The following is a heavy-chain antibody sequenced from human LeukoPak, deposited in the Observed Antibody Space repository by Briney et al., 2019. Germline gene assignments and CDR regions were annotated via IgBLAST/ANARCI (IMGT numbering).Heavy chain of an antibody. CDR1: GFTFSTYA. J-gene: IGHJ4*02. V-gene: IGHV3-23*01. D-gene: IGHD2-15*01. CDR2: ISGSGGST. CDR3: AKDLCSGGTCYSGFDY. Sequence: SGGSLRLSCAASGFTFSTYAMSWVRQAPGKGLEWVSAISGSGGSTYFADSVMGRFTIARDNSKSTLFLQMNSLTAEDTAVYYCAKDLCSGGTCYSGFDYWGQGTLVTVSS.